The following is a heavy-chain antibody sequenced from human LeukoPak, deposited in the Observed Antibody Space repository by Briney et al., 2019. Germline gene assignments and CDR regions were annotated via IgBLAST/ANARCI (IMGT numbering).Heavy chain of an antibody. CDR2: MNPNSGNT. CDR3: AASESGSWSYFDY. CDR1: GYTFTSYD. D-gene: IGHD6-13*01. Sequence: ASVKVSCKASGYTFTSYDINWVRQATGQGLEWMGWMNPNSGNTGYAQKFQGRVTMTRNTSISTAYMELSSLRSEDTAVYYCAASESGSWSYFDYWGQGTLVTVSS. J-gene: IGHJ4*02. V-gene: IGHV1-8*01.